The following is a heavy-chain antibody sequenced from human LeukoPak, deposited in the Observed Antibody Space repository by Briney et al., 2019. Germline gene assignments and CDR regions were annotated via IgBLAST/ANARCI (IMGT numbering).Heavy chain of an antibody. CDR3: AKYGNSGWVIDN. V-gene: IGHV4-59*08. D-gene: IGHD6-19*01. J-gene: IGHJ4*02. CDR1: GGSIGSNY. CDR2: IYYTGGT. Sequence: SGTLSLTCTVSGGSIGSNYWTWLRQPPGKGLEYIGHIYYTGGTNYNPSLKSRVTISVDTSKNQFSLKLTSVTAADTAVYFCAKYGNSGWVIDNWGQGTLVTVSS.